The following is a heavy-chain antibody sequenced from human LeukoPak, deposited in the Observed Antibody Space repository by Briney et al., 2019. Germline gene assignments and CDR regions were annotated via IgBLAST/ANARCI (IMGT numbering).Heavy chain of an antibody. D-gene: IGHD2-21*02. Sequence: PSETLSLTCSISGGSISTYYWSWIRQVPGKGLEWIGYIYYSRTTNFNPSLKGRVTISDDTSKNQFSLNLRSVTAADTAVYYCAATVVVTATLPNWFDPWGQGTLVTVSS. CDR2: IYYSRTT. V-gene: IGHV4-59*08. J-gene: IGHJ5*02. CDR3: AATVVVTATLPNWFDP. CDR1: GGSISTYY.